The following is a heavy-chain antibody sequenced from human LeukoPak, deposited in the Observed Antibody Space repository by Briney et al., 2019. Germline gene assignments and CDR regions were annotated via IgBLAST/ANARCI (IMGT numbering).Heavy chain of an antibody. Sequence: ASVTVSCTASGYTFTSYYMHWARQAPGQGLEWMGIINPSGGSTSYAQKFQGRVTMTRDTSTSTVYMELSSLRSEDTAVYYCARLIAAAGSRDLDYWGQGTLVTVSS. CDR3: ARLIAAAGSRDLDY. V-gene: IGHV1-46*01. J-gene: IGHJ4*02. D-gene: IGHD6-13*01. CDR2: INPSGGST. CDR1: GYTFTSYY.